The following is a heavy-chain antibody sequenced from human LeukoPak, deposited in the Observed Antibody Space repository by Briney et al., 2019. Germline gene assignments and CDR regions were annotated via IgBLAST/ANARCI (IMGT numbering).Heavy chain of an antibody. D-gene: IGHD3-16*01. CDR3: ASAPVISTFGHFDY. CDR2: IYSDCST. Sequence: GGSLRLSCASSGFTVSSNYMSWVRQAPGKGLEGVSIIYSDCSTYYAHSVTGRFTISRDNSRNTLYLQMYSLRAEDTAVYYCASAPVISTFGHFDYWGQGTLVTVSS. CDR1: GFTVSSNY. V-gene: IGHV3-53*01. J-gene: IGHJ4*02.